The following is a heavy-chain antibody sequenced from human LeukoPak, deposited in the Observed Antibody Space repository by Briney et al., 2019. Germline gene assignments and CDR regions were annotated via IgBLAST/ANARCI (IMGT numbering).Heavy chain of an antibody. J-gene: IGHJ6*04. D-gene: IGHD4-17*01. CDR1: GGSISSGGYY. CDR2: IYYSGST. Sequence: PSQTLSLTCTVSGGSISSGGYYWGWIRQHPGKGLEWVVHIYYSGSTYYNPSLKSRVTISVDTSKNQFSLKLSSVTAADTAVYYCAREATVTTGPDYYYYGMDVWGKGTTVTVSS. V-gene: IGHV4-31*03. CDR3: AREATVTTGPDYYYYGMDV.